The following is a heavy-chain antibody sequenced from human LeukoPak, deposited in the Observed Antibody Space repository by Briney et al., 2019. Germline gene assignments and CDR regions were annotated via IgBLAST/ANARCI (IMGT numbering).Heavy chain of an antibody. CDR2: ISYDGSNK. J-gene: IGHJ4*02. CDR3: ARGGWDDSSGSPEYYFDY. D-gene: IGHD3-22*01. Sequence: GGSLRLSCAASGFTFSSYAMHWVRQAPGKGLEWVAVISYDGSNKYYADSVKGRFTISRDNSKNTLYLQMNSLRAEDTAVYYCARGGWDDSSGSPEYYFDYWGQGTLVTVSS. V-gene: IGHV3-30-3*01. CDR1: GFTFSSYA.